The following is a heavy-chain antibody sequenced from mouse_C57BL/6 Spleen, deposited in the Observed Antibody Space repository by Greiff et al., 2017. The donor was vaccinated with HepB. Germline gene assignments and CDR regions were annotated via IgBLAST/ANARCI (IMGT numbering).Heavy chain of an antibody. D-gene: IGHD1-1*01. CDR2: IYPRDGST. Sequence: QVQLKQSDAELVKPGASVKISCKVSGYTFTDHTIHWMKQKPEQGLEWIGYIYPRDGSTKYNEKFKGKATLTADKSSSTAYMQLNSLTSEDSAVYFCAREFPSIYYGSSSPMDYWGQGTSVTVCS. CDR1: GYTFTDHT. CDR3: AREFPSIYYGSSSPMDY. V-gene: IGHV1-78*01. J-gene: IGHJ4*01.